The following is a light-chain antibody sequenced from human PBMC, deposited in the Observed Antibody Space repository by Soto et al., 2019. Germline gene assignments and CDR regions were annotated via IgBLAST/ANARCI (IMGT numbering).Light chain of an antibody. V-gene: IGLV2-14*01. CDR3: GSYASNSPFLYV. J-gene: IGLJ1*01. Sequence: QSVLTQPASVSGSPGQSITISCTGTSSDVGGYNYVSWYQQHPGKAPKLMIYDVSNRPSGVSNRFSGSKSGNTASLTISGLQAEDEAYYYCGSYASNSPFLYVF. CDR1: SSDVGGYNY. CDR2: DVS.